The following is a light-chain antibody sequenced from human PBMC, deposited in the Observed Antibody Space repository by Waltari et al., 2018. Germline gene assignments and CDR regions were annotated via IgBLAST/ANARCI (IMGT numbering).Light chain of an antibody. CDR2: GAS. CDR1: QSIVNW. J-gene: IGKJ4*01. CDR3: QQAFVEVS. Sequence: RVTITCRASQSIVNWLAWYQQRPGKAPKLLIYGASNLQGGVPSRFSGSGSGTDFTLTINNLQPEDFATYYCQQAFVEVSFAGGTRVEIK. V-gene: IGKV1-12*01.